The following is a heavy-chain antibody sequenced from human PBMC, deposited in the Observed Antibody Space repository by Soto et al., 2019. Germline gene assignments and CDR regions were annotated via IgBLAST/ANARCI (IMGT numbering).Heavy chain of an antibody. CDR3: AKAHYYDSSGYLDY. V-gene: IGHV3-9*01. D-gene: IGHD3-22*01. CDR2: ISWNSGSI. J-gene: IGHJ4*02. Sequence: RLSCAASGFTFDDYAMHWVRQTPGKGLEWVSGISWNSGSIGYADSVKGRFTISRDNAKNSLYLQMDSLRAEDTALYYCAKAHYYDSSGYLDYWGQGTLVTVSS. CDR1: GFTFDDYA.